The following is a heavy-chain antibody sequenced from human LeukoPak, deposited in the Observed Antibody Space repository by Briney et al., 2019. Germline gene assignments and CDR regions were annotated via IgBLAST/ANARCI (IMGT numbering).Heavy chain of an antibody. CDR2: IYNSVST. J-gene: IGHJ4*02. V-gene: IGHV4-59*12. CDR3: ARDHLEGDFDY. Sequence: SETLSLTCTVSGDSISSYSWSWIRQPPGKGLEWIGSIYNSVSTDYNPSLKSRVTMSVDTSKNQFSLKLSSVTAADTAVYYCARDHLEGDFDYWGQGTLVTVSS. D-gene: IGHD3-10*01. CDR1: GDSISSYS.